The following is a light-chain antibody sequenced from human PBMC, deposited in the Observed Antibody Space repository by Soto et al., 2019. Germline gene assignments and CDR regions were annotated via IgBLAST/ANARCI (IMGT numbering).Light chain of an antibody. CDR2: SNN. Sequence: QSVLTQPPSTSRTPGQRVTISCSGSSSNIGSNTVNWYQQLPGTAPKLLIYSNNQRPSGVPDRFSGSKSGTSASLAISGLQSEDEAHYYCAAWDDSLNGLWVFGGGTKLTVL. J-gene: IGLJ3*02. CDR3: AAWDDSLNGLWV. V-gene: IGLV1-44*01. CDR1: SSNIGSNT.